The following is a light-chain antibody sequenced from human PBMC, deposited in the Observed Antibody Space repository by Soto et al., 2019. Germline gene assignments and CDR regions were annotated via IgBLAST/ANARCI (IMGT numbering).Light chain of an antibody. V-gene: IGKV3-20*01. CDR1: QSVSSSY. CDR3: QEYGSSPS. J-gene: IGKJ2*01. CDR2: GAS. Sequence: EIVLTQSPGILSLSPGERATLSCRVSQSVSSSYLAWYQQKPGQAPRLLMYGASYRATGIPDRFSGSGSGTDFPLTIRRLEPEDFAVYYCQEYGSSPSFGQGTKLEIK.